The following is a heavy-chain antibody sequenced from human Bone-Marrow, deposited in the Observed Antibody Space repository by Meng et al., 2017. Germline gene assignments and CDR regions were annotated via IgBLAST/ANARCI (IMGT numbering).Heavy chain of an antibody. V-gene: IGHV3-7*01. CDR2: IKFDGSET. D-gene: IGHD6-6*01. CDR1: GFTFSSYW. J-gene: IGHJ4*02. CDR3: ARDAVPYYFDY. Sequence: GGSLRLSCVASGFTFSSYWLSWVRQAPGKRLVWVANIKFDGSETYYVDSMKGRFTISRDNAKNSLFLQVNSLTAEDTAVYYCARDAVPYYFDYWGQGTLVTVSS.